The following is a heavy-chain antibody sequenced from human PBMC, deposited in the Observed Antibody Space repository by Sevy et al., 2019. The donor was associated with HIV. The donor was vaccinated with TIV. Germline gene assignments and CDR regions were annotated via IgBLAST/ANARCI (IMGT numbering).Heavy chain of an antibody. D-gene: IGHD6-6*01. CDR1: GYTFTSYG. Sequence: ASVKVSCKASGYTFTSYGISWVRQAPGQGLEWMGWISAYNGNTNYAQKLQGRVTMTTDTSTSTAYMGLRSLRSDDTAVYYCARVPSRIAARPKDYFDYWGQGTLVTVSS. CDR3: ARVPSRIAARPKDYFDY. CDR2: ISAYNGNT. J-gene: IGHJ4*02. V-gene: IGHV1-18*01.